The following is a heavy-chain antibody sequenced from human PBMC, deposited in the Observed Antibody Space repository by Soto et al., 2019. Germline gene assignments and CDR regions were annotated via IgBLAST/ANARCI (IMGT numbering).Heavy chain of an antibody. CDR2: IYASGSP. J-gene: IGHJ4*02. D-gene: IGHD1-26*01. Sequence: PSETLSLTCTMSVGSFGVYYWSWIRQSTGQGLEWIGYIYASGSPYYNPSLRSRVTISADTSKNQISLKLTSPTAADTAVYYCARGVGSSPPQYWGRGTLVTVSS. CDR1: VGSFGVYY. CDR3: ARGVGSSPPQY. V-gene: IGHV4-59*01.